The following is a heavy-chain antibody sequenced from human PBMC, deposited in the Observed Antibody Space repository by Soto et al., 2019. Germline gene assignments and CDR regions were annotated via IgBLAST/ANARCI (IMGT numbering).Heavy chain of an antibody. CDR2: IYYSGSK. Sequence: QVQLQESGPGLVKPSQTLSLTCTVSGGSISSGGYSWSWIRQHRGKGLGWIGYIYYSGSKYYKTSRTSLGTISVDTSKNQFSLKLSAVTAADTAVYYCARGGFGDNWFDPWGQGTLVTVSS. J-gene: IGHJ5*02. V-gene: IGHV4-31*01. CDR3: ARGGFGDNWFDP. D-gene: IGHD3-10*01. CDR1: GGSISSGGYS.